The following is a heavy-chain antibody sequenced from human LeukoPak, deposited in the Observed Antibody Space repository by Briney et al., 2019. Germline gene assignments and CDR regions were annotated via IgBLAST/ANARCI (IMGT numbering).Heavy chain of an antibody. D-gene: IGHD3-3*01. CDR3: ARDLPTIYGFQDYYGMDV. CDR1: GFTFSNFW. J-gene: IGHJ6*02. V-gene: IGHV3-7*03. Sequence: GGSLRLSCTASGFTFSNFWMGWVRQAPGKGLEWVANIKQDETEKFYLGSVKGRFTISRDNAKNSLYLQMNSLRVEDTALYYCARDLPTIYGFQDYYGMDVWGQGTTVTASS. CDR2: IKQDETEK.